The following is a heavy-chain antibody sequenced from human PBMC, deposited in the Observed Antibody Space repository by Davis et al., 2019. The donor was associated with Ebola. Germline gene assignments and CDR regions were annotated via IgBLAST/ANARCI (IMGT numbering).Heavy chain of an antibody. V-gene: IGHV3-23*01. CDR2: ITGSGAAT. J-gene: IGHJ4*02. CDR3: AIRGSSRSFDY. Sequence: GEFLKISCAASGFTFSSSAMSWVRQAPGKGLEWVSAITGSGAATDYTDSVKGRFTISRDNSKNTLYLQMNNLRAEDTAMYYCAIRGSSRSFDYWGQGTLVTVSS. D-gene: IGHD1-26*01. CDR1: GFTFSSSA.